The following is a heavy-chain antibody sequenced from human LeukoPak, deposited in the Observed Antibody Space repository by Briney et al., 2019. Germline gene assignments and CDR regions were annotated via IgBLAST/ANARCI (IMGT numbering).Heavy chain of an antibody. CDR1: GGSISSGGYH. D-gene: IGHD1-26*01. Sequence: PSQTLSLTCTVSGGSISSGGYHWSWIRQHPGKGLEWIGYIYYSGSTNYNPSLKSRVTISVDTSKNQFSLKLSSVTAADTAVYYCARDGGKTNYYGMDVWGQGTTVTVSS. J-gene: IGHJ6*02. CDR2: IYYSGST. V-gene: IGHV4-31*03. CDR3: ARDGGKTNYYGMDV.